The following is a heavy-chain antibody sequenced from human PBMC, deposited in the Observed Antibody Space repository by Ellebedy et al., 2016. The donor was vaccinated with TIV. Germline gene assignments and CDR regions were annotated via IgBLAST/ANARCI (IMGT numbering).Heavy chain of an antibody. V-gene: IGHV3-66*01. CDR1: GFTVGTNY. Sequence: GESLKISCAASGFTVGTNYMNWIRQAPGKGLEWVSLIFGGGTTYYADSVKGRFTMSSDTSTNMVFLQINSLRAEDTAVYYFARDGGLGELLEGYFDSWGQGTLVTVSS. CDR2: IFGGGTT. J-gene: IGHJ4*02. D-gene: IGHD3-10*01. CDR3: ARDGGLGELLEGYFDS.